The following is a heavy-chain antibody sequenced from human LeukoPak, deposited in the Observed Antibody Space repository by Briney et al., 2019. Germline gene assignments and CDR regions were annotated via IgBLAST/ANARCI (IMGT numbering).Heavy chain of an antibody. CDR3: VSDVWGDRDSYFDY. J-gene: IGHJ4*02. CDR1: GFTFSSYW. D-gene: IGHD2-21*01. CDR2: INTDGRST. Sequence: PGGSLRLSCAASGFTFSSYWMHWVRQAPGKGLLWVSRINTDGRSTSYADSVKGRFTISRDNAKNTLYLQMNSLRAEDTAVYYCVSDVWGDRDSYFDYWGQGTLVTVSS. V-gene: IGHV3-74*01.